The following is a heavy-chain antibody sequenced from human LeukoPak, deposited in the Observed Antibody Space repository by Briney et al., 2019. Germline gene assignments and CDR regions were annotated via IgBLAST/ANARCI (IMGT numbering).Heavy chain of an antibody. D-gene: IGHD3-22*01. CDR2: ISWQSGNK. J-gene: IGHJ3*02. CDR1: GFGFDDFA. CDR3: AKDTGESGYFGPDSFDI. Sequence: GGSLRLSCAASGFGFDDFAMHWVRQAPGKGLERVSGISWQSGNKGYADSVKWRFTISTDNPKNSLYLQMNSLRPEATAFYFCAKDTGESGYFGPDSFDIWGQGTLVTVSS. V-gene: IGHV3-9*01.